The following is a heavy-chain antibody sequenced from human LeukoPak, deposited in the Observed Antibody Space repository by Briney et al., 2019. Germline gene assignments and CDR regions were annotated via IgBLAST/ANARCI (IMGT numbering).Heavy chain of an antibody. V-gene: IGHV3-21*01. Sequence: NAGGSLRLSCAASGFTFSSYCMNWVRQAPGKGLEWVSSISSSSSYIYYADSVKGRFTISRDNAKNSLYLQMNSLRAEDTAVYYCARSIVVVPAAEPDAFDIWGQGTMVTVSS. CDR3: ARSIVVVPAAEPDAFDI. J-gene: IGHJ3*02. CDR1: GFTFSSYC. D-gene: IGHD2-2*01. CDR2: ISSSSSYI.